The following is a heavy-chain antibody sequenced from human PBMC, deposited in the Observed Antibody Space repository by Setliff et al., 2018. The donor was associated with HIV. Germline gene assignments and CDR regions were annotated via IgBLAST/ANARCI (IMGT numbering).Heavy chain of an antibody. CDR2: VNRDGSST. CDR3: ARSQGYSGYSSNWFDP. V-gene: IGHV3-74*01. Sequence: GGSLRLSCAASGFTFDRFWMHWVRQAPGKGLVWVSRVNRDGSSTTYADSVKDRFTISRDHAKNSLYLLMTSLRAEDTAVYYCARSQGYSGYSSNWFDPWGQGTLVTVSS. D-gene: IGHD3-22*01. CDR1: GFTFDRFW. J-gene: IGHJ5*02.